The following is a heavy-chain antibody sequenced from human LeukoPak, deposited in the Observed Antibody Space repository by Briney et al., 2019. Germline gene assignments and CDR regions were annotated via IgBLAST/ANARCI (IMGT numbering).Heavy chain of an antibody. V-gene: IGHV3-53*01. Sequence: GGSLRLSCAASNFTVSGNYMTWVRQTPGMGLECVSVMYTEDVTYYADSVKGRFTISRDNSKTTLYLQMNSLRTEDTAVYYCAGGRGGWYAFESWGQGTLVTVSS. CDR1: NFTVSGNY. J-gene: IGHJ4*02. CDR3: AGGRGGWYAFES. CDR2: MYTEDVT. D-gene: IGHD6-19*01.